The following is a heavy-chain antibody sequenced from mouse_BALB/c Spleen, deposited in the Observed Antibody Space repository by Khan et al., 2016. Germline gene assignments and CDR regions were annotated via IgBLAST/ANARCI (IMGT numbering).Heavy chain of an antibody. CDR3: ARVRSANY. Sequence: QIQLVQSGPELKKPGETVKISCKASGYTFTNYGMNWGKQAPGKGLKWMGWKNTYTGEPTYADDLKGRFAFSLETSTITAYLQINTLKHEDMATYFCARVRSANYWGQGTTLTVSS. CDR2: KNTYTGEP. V-gene: IGHV9-1*02. CDR1: GYTFTNYG. D-gene: IGHD6-1*01. J-gene: IGHJ2*01.